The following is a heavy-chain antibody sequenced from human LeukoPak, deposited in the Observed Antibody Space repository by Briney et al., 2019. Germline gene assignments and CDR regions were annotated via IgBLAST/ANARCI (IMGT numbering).Heavy chain of an antibody. CDR2: ISWNSGSI. Sequence: GRSLRLSCAASGFTFDDYAMHWVRQAPWKGREWVSGISWNSGSIGYADSVKGRFTISRDNAKNSLYLQMNSLRTEDTALYYCAKDMGCSSTSCYYYYGMDVWGQGTTVTVSS. CDR1: GFTFDDYA. J-gene: IGHJ6*02. V-gene: IGHV3-9*01. D-gene: IGHD2-2*01. CDR3: AKDMGCSSTSCYYYYGMDV.